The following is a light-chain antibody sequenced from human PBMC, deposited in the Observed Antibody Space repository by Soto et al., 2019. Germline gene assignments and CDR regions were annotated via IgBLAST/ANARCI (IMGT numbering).Light chain of an antibody. Sequence: AIQMTQFPSSVSASVPDRVTVTCRATQDIMNDLSSSQQKPGKAPKLLIYAASSLQRSVPPRFSDSRPGMKFTPTISSLQPEDVATYYCLQNYNYPWTFGQGTKLDIK. CDR1: QDIMND. CDR2: AAS. CDR3: LQNYNYPWT. V-gene: IGKV1-6*01. J-gene: IGKJ1*01.